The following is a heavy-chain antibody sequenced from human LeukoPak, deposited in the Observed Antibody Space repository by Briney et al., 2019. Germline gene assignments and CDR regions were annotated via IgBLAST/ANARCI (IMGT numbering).Heavy chain of an antibody. CDR3: AKRGHYDSSALRPPFDY. Sequence: HPPRSLRLSCAASGSTFSDYAMSWVRQAPGKGLEWVSAVTGSGGNTYYADSVKGRFTSSEDTSRNTLYRQNNSLRGENTAVYYCAKRGHYDSSALRPPFDYWGQGTLVTVSS. CDR1: GSTFSDYA. V-gene: IGHV3-23*01. CDR2: VTGSGGNT. D-gene: IGHD3-22*01. J-gene: IGHJ4*02.